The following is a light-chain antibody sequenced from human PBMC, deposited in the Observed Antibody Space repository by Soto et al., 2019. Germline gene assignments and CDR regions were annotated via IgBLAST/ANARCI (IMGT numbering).Light chain of an antibody. Sequence: QSPSSLSASLGDRVTITCQASQDISNYLNWYQQKLGKAPKLLIYDASNLETGVPSRFSGSGSGTDFTFTISSLQPEDIATYYCQQYSHLITFGQGTRLEIK. CDR1: QDISNY. J-gene: IGKJ5*01. CDR3: QQYSHLIT. CDR2: DAS. V-gene: IGKV1-33*01.